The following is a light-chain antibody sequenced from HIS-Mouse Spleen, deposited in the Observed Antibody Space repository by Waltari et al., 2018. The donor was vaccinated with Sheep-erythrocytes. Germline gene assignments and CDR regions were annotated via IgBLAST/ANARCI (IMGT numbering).Light chain of an antibody. CDR2: AAS. CDR1: QGISSY. Sequence: DPVSITCRASQGISSYLAWYQQKPGKAPKLLIYAASTLQSGVPSRFSGSGSGTDFTLTISCLQSEDFATYYCQQLNSYPPAFGPGTKVDIK. J-gene: IGKJ3*01. CDR3: QQLNSYPPA. V-gene: IGKV1-8*01.